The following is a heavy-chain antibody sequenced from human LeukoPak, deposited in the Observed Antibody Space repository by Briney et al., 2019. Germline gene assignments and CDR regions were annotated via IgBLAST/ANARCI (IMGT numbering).Heavy chain of an antibody. CDR2: ISYDGSNK. V-gene: IGHV3-30*04. CDR1: GLTFSIYA. Sequence: GGSLRLSCAASGLTFSIYAMHGVRQAPGKGLEWVAVISYDGSNKYYADSVKGRFTISRDNSKNTLYLQMNRLRAEDTAVYDCARERRGSFDYWGQGTLVTVSS. J-gene: IGHJ4*02. D-gene: IGHD3-10*01. CDR3: ARERRGSFDY.